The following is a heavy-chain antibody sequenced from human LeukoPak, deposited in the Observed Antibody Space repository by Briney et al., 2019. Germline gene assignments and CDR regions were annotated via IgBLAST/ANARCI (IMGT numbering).Heavy chain of an antibody. CDR1: GYTFTGYY. Sequence: ASVKVSCKASGYTFTGYYIHWVRQAPGQGLEWMGRINPNSGGTNYEQKFEGRVTMTRDTSISTAYMELSRLRSDDTAVYYCVWHNVGVTEFDDWGQGTLVTVSS. J-gene: IGHJ4*02. V-gene: IGHV1-2*06. D-gene: IGHD1-26*01. CDR2: INPNSGGT. CDR3: VWHNVGVTEFDD.